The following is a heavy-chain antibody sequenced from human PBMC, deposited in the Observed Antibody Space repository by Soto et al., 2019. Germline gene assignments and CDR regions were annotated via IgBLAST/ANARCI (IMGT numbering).Heavy chain of an antibody. J-gene: IGHJ5*02. Sequence: GASVKVSCKASGGTFSSYAISWVRQAPGQGLEWMGGIIPIFGTANYAQKFQGRVTITADESTSTAYMELSSLRSEDTAVYYCARGSSDYRGWFDPWGQGTLVTVSS. V-gene: IGHV1-69*13. CDR1: GGTFSSYA. CDR3: ARGSSDYRGWFDP. CDR2: IIPIFGTA. D-gene: IGHD3-22*01.